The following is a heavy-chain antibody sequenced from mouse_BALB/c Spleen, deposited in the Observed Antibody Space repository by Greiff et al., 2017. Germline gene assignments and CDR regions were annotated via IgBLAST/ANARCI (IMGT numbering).Heavy chain of an antibody. CDR2: ISYSGST. V-gene: IGHV3-2*02. D-gene: IGHD2-2*01. CDR3: ARKTDGYDKYAMDY. Sequence: VQLKESGPGLVKPSQSLSLTCTVTGYSITSDYAWNWIRQFPGNKLEWMGYISYSGSTSYNPSLKSRISITRDTSKNQFFLQLNSVTTEDTATYYCARKTDGYDKYAMDYWGQGTSVTVSA. CDR1: GYSITSDYA. J-gene: IGHJ4*01.